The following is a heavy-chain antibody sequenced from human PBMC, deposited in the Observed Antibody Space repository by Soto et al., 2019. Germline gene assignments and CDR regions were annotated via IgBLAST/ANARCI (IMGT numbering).Heavy chain of an antibody. J-gene: IGHJ6*02. Sequence: VASVKVSCKASGGTFSSYAISWVRQAPGQGLEWMGGIIPIFGTANYAQKFQARVTITADESTSTAYMELSILRSEDTAVYYCAEKVVVRPSYCYGMDVCGQGTKVTVYS. V-gene: IGHV1-69*13. CDR1: GGTFSSYA. D-gene: IGHD2-2*01. CDR3: AEKVVVRPSYCYGMDV. CDR2: IIPIFGTA.